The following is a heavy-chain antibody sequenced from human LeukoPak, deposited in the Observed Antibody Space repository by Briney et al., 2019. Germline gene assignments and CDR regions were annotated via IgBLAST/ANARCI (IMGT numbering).Heavy chain of an antibody. Sequence: GSIRLSCATSGFTVSSNYMSWVRQAPRNGLEWVSVIYSGGSTYYADSVKGRFTISRDNSKNTLYLQMNSLRAEDTAVYYCARDILTGSIGVWGQGTLVTVSS. CDR3: ARDILTGSIGV. V-gene: IGHV3-53*01. CDR2: IYSGGST. J-gene: IGHJ4*02. D-gene: IGHD3-9*01. CDR1: GFTVSSNY.